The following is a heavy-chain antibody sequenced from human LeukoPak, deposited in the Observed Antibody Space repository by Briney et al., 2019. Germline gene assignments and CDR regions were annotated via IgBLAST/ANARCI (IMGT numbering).Heavy chain of an antibody. CDR3: ARGSGYSYGPFGY. J-gene: IGHJ4*02. CDR2: IIPIFGTA. Sequence: GASVKVSCKASGGTFISYAISWVRQAPGQGLEWMGGIIPIFGTANYVQKFQGRVTITADESTSTAYMELSSLRSEDTAVYYCARGSGYSYGPFGYWGQGTLVTVSS. D-gene: IGHD5-18*01. V-gene: IGHV1-69*13. CDR1: GGTFISYA.